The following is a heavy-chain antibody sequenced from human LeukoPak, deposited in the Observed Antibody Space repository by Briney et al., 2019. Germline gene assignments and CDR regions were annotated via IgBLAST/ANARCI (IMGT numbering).Heavy chain of an antibody. CDR1: GGTFSSYA. CDR2: MNPNSGNT. D-gene: IGHD3-3*01. V-gene: IGHV1-8*02. J-gene: IGHJ5*02. CDR3: ARGKDFWSGLPQDWFDP. Sequence: GSSVKVSCKASGGTFSSYAINWVRQATGQGLEWMGWMNPNSGNTGYAQKFQGRVTMTRNTSISTAYMELSSLRSEDTAVYYCARGKDFWSGLPQDWFDPWGQGTLVTVSS.